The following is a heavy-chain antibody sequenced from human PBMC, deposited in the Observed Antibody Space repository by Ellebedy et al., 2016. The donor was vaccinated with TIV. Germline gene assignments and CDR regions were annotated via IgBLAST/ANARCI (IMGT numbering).Heavy chain of an antibody. Sequence: GESLKIPCAASGFTYRSYALGWVRQAPGKGLERGPTVSDRGGGTYYADSVKGWFTISSNNSKNTLNVQMNSLRVEDTAVYDCAKDSGRSGGYFKLWGRGTLVTVAS. D-gene: IGHD3-10*01. V-gene: IGHV3-23*01. CDR2: VSDRGGGT. CDR3: AKDSGRSGGYFKL. CDR1: GFTYRSYA. J-gene: IGHJ2*01.